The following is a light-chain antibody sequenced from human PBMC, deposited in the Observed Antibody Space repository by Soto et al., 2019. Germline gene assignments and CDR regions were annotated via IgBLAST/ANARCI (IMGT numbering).Light chain of an antibody. Sequence: VLTQSPGTLSLSPGERATLSCRASQSVSSSYLAWYQQKPGQAHRILIYGASTRANGIPDRFSGSGSATDFTLTISRLEPEDFALYYCQQYGSSPPLTFGGGTKVEIK. CDR1: QSVSSSY. J-gene: IGKJ4*01. CDR2: GAS. V-gene: IGKV3-20*01. CDR3: QQYGSSPPLT.